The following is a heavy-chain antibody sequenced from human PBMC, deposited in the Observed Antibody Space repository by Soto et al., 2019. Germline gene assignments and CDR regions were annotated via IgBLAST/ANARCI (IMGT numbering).Heavy chain of an antibody. CDR3: VRDRRIYYSDPHDEFVASDYEV. CDR1: GGIFGGPG. CDR2: FIPIFRTL. Sequence: QVQLIQSEAEVKKPGSSVRVSCTASGGIFGGPGFSWVRQAPGHGLEGVGGFIPIFRTLTYTEKFQARVRIAADESTNTVYLDLSSLTSEDTAVYYCVRDRRIYYSDPHDEFVASDYEVWGQGTMVSVSS. D-gene: IGHD3-22*01. V-gene: IGHV1-69*01. J-gene: IGHJ3*01.